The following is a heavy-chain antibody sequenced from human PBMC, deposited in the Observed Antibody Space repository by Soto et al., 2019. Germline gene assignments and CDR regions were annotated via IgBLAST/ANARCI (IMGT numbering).Heavy chain of an antibody. CDR2: VYHSGTT. CDR1: GASIGTNNC. V-gene: IGHV4-4*02. Sequence: SEPLSLTCSVSGASIGTNNCRTWVRQPPGKGLEWIGEVYHSGTTNCNPSLKSRVTISIDKSKNQFSLTLTSMTAADTALYYCAVPGRGDFDYWSQGTLVTVSS. J-gene: IGHJ4*02. CDR3: AVPGRGDFDY. D-gene: IGHD5-12*01.